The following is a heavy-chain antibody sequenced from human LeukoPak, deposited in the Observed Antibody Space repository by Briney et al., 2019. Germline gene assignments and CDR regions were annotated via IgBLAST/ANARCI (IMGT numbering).Heavy chain of an antibody. V-gene: IGHV4-34*01. CDR3: GRGEPEYIPIPYYYYGMDV. Sequence: SETLSLTCAVYGGSFSGYYWSWIRQPPGKGLEWIGEINHSGSTNYNPSLKSRVTISVDTSKNQFSLKLSSVTAAVTAVYYCGRGEPEYIPIPYYYYGMDVWGQGTTVTVSS. CDR2: INHSGST. CDR1: GGSFSGYY. D-gene: IGHD1-1*01. J-gene: IGHJ6*02.